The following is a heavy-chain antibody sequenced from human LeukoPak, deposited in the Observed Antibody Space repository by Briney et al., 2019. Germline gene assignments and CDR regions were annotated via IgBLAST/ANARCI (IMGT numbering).Heavy chain of an antibody. D-gene: IGHD4-17*01. CDR1: GYTLTEIS. Sequence: VASVKVSCKVSGYTLTEISMHWVRQAPGQGVEWMGGFNPEDVETIYARSFQGRLTVTEDTSTDTAYMELSSLRAEDTAMYYCATEIVGYGDVHYFDSWGQGTLVTVSS. CDR3: ATEIVGYGDVHYFDS. CDR2: FNPEDVET. V-gene: IGHV1-24*01. J-gene: IGHJ4*02.